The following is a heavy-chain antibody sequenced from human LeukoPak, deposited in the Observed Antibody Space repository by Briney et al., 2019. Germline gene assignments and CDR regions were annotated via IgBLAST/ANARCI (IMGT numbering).Heavy chain of an antibody. CDR2: INHSGST. CDR3: ARDPRRGKRYYFDY. J-gene: IGHJ4*02. D-gene: IGHD5-24*01. V-gene: IGHV4-34*01. CDR1: GFTFSSYS. Sequence: GSLRLSCAASGFTFSSYSMNWVRQPPGKGLEWIGEINHSGSTNYNPSLKSRVTISVDTSKNQFSLKLSSVTAADTAVYYCARDPRRGKRYYFDYWGRGTLVTVSS.